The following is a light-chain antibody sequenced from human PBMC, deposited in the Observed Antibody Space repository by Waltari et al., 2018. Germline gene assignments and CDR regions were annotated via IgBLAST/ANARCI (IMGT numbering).Light chain of an antibody. CDR3: QQYYSTPIT. V-gene: IGKV4-1*01. Sequence: DIVMTQSPDSLAVSLGERAPINCKSTQSVSYSSNNKNYLAWYQKKPGQPPNLLIFWASTRESGVPDRFNGSGSGTDFTLTISSLQAEDVAVYYCQQYYSTPITFGQGTRLEI. J-gene: IGKJ5*01. CDR1: QSVSYSSNNKNY. CDR2: WAS.